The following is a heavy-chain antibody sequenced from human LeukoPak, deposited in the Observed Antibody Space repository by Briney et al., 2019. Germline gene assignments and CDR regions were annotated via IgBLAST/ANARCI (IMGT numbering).Heavy chain of an antibody. CDR1: GGTFSSYA. Sequence: GASVKVSCKASGGTFSSYAISWVRQAPGQGLEWMGGIIPIFGTANYAQKFQGRVAITADESTSTAYMELSSLRSEDTAVYYCARVPVRTFGGVIPSYYFDYWGQGTLVTVSS. CDR2: IIPIFGTA. J-gene: IGHJ4*02. CDR3: ARVPVRTFGGVIPSYYFDY. V-gene: IGHV1-69*13. D-gene: IGHD3-16*02.